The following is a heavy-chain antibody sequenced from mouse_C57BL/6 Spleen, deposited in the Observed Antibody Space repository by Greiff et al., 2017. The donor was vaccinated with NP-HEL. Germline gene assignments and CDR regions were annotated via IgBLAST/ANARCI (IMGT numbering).Heavy chain of an antibody. CDR1: GYAFSSSW. CDR3: ARGGYYYEACVY. D-gene: IGHD2-4*01. V-gene: IGHV1-82*01. Sequence: VQLQQSGPELVKPGASVKISCKASGYAFSSSWMNWVKQRPGKGLEWIGRIYPGDGDTNYNGKFKGKATLTADKSSSTAYMQLSSLTSEDSAVYFCARGGYYYEACVYWGQGTLVTVSA. CDR2: IYPGDGDT. J-gene: IGHJ3*01.